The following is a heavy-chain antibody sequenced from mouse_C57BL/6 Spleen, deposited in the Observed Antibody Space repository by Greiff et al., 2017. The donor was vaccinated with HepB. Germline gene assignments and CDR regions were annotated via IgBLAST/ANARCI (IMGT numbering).Heavy chain of an antibody. CDR3: ARRDYYGSLDY. V-gene: IGHV5-17*01. CDR1: GFTFSDYG. CDR2: ISSGSSTI. D-gene: IGHD1-1*01. J-gene: IGHJ2*01. Sequence: EVQLVESGGGLVKPGGSLKLSCAASGFTFSDYGMHWVRQAPEKGLEWVAYISSGSSTIYYDDTVKGRYTIARDNAKTTLFLQMTSRRSEDTAVYYCARRDYYGSLDYWGQGTTLTVSS.